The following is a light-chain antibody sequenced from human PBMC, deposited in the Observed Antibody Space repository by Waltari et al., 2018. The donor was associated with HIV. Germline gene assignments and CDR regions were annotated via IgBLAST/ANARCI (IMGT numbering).Light chain of an antibody. V-gene: IGKV3-20*01. CDR3: QQYHNTPFT. CDR2: GAS. J-gene: IGKJ5*01. CDR1: QTISNNY. Sequence: EILLSQSPSSLSSSPGVSATVSCRASQTISNNYLVWYQQKPGRAPSLLISGASNRATGIPDRFSGSGSGTDFTLTITRLEPEDSAVYYCQQYHNTPFTFGQGTRLEIK.